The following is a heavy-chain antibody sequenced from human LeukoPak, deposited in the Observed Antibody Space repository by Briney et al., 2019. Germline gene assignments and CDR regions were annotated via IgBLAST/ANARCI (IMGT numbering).Heavy chain of an antibody. CDR3: ARVVTAILGAFDI. CDR2: ISSSSRYI. Sequence: GGSLRLSCAASGFTFSTYNMNWVRQAPGKGLEWVSSISSSSRYIYYADSVKGRFTISRDNSKNTLYLQMNSLRAEDTAVYYCARVVTAILGAFDIWGQGTMVTVSS. J-gene: IGHJ3*02. CDR1: GFTFSTYN. D-gene: IGHD2-21*02. V-gene: IGHV3-21*04.